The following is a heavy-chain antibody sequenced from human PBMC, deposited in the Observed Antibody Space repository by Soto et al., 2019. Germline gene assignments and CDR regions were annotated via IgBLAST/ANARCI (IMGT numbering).Heavy chain of an antibody. CDR1: GFSLSTSGVG. CDR3: AHLIAMVRGVKRWFDP. Sequence: QITLKESGPTLVKPTQTLTLTCTFSGFSLSTSGVGVGWIRQPPGKALEWLALIYWDDDKRYSPSLKSRLTITXXPXKXPVVITMTHMDPVDTATYYCAHLIAMVRGVKRWFDPWGQGTLVTVSS. D-gene: IGHD3-10*01. J-gene: IGHJ5*02. V-gene: IGHV2-5*02. CDR2: IYWDDDK.